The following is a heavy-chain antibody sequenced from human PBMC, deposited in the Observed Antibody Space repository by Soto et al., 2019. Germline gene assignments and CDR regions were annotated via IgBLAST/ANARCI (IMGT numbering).Heavy chain of an antibody. CDR1: GYTFSNYG. J-gene: IGHJ5*02. D-gene: IGHD2-2*01. CDR3: ARVVPGAEAWFGP. Sequence: QVQLVQSGGEVKRPGASVKVSCKTSGYTFSNYGITWVRQAPGQPLEWLGWISLYSDGTNYAQKFQGRVSMPTDTSTTTAYMELRSLRSDDTAVYSCARVVPGAEAWFGPWGQGTLVTVSS. V-gene: IGHV1-18*01. CDR2: ISLYSDGT.